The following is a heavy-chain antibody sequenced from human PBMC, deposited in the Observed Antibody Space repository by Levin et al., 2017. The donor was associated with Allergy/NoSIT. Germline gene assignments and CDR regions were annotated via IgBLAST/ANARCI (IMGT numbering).Heavy chain of an antibody. CDR1: GFTFGDYA. CDR3: ARGGPPNYDYKWGSYRDGYFDY. Sequence: PTGGSLRLSCTGSGFTFGDYAMSWVRQAPGKGLEWVGFIRNKAHGGTTEYAASVKGRLTISRDDSKSIAYLQMNSLKTEDTAVYFCARGGPPNYDYKWGSYRDGYFDYWGQGTLVTVSS. J-gene: IGHJ4*02. CDR2: IRNKAHGGTT. D-gene: IGHD3-16*02. V-gene: IGHV3-49*04.